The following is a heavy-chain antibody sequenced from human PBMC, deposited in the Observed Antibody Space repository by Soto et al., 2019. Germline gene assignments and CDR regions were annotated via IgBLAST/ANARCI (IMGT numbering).Heavy chain of an antibody. J-gene: IGHJ3*02. D-gene: IGHD2-21*02. Sequence: GGSLRLSCAASGFTFSSYGMHWVRRAPGKGLEWVAVISYDGSNKYCADSVKGRFTISRDNSKNTLYLQMNSLRAEDTAVYYCAKAVVVTAISGGGGFDKWGQGTLVTVSS. CDR1: GFTFSSYG. CDR2: ISYDGSNK. V-gene: IGHV3-30*18. CDR3: AKAVVVTAISGGGGFDK.